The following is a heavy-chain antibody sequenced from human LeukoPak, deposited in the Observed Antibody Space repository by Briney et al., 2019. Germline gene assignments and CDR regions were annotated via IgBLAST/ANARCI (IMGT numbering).Heavy chain of an antibody. V-gene: IGHV3-21*05. CDR2: ISSSGRSI. Sequence: PGGSLRLSCAASGFTFSSYSVNWVRQAPGKGLEWVSYISSSGRSILYADSVKGRFTVSRDNAKNSLYLQMNNLRAEDTAVYYCGREIPSGSFAPDYWGQGILVIVSS. J-gene: IGHJ4*02. CDR3: GREIPSGSFAPDY. CDR1: GFTFSSYS. D-gene: IGHD1-26*01.